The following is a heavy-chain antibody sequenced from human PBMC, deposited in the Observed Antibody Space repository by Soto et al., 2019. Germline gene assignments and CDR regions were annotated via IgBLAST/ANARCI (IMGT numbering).Heavy chain of an antibody. V-gene: IGHV3-33*01. J-gene: IGHJ4*02. Sequence: GGSLRLSCVASGFNFGNFGMHWVRQAPGKGLEWLTVISNDENIKQDSVRGRFAIARDNSKNTLYLHLTSLRAEDTAIYYCARGLRGVLDYCGQGTLVTVSS. CDR2: ISNDENIK. D-gene: IGHD5-12*01. CDR1: GFNFGNFG. CDR3: ARGLRGVLDY.